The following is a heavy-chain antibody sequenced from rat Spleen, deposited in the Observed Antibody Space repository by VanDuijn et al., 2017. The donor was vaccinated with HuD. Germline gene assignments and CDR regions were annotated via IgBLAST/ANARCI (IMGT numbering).Heavy chain of an antibody. D-gene: IGHD4-3*01. V-gene: IGHV4-2*01. CDR3: AREELGVRD. J-gene: IGHJ2*01. CDR2: INKDSSAI. Sequence: EVKLVESGGGLVQPGRSLKLSCAASGFNFNDHWMGWVRQAPGKGLEWIGEINKDSSAIKYTPSLKDKFTNSRDNAHNTLYLQMSKLGSEDTGTYYCAREELGVRDWGQGVMVTVSS. CDR1: GFNFNDHW.